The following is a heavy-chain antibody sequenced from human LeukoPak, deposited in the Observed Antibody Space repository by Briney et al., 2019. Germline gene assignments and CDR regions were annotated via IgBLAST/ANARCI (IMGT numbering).Heavy chain of an antibody. CDR3: TTYGSGGSLMRY. CDR1: GFTFSSYA. J-gene: IGHJ4*02. CDR2: ISYDGSNK. V-gene: IGHV3-30-3*01. D-gene: IGHD3-10*01. Sequence: GGSLRLSCAASGFTFSSYAIHWVRQAPGKGLEWVAVISYDGSNKYYADSVKGRFTISRDNSKNTLYLQMNSLRAEDTAVYYCTTYGSGGSLMRYWGQGTLVSVSS.